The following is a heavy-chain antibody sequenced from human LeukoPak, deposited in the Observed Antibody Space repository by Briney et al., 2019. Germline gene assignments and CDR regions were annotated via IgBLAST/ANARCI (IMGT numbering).Heavy chain of an antibody. Sequence: GGSLRLSCAASGFTFSSYSMNWVRQAPGKGLEWVSSINSSSSYIYYADSVKGRFTISRDNAKNSLYLQMNSLRAEDTAVYYCARDTLDYYDRGYDAFDIWGPGTMVTVSS. V-gene: IGHV3-21*01. CDR2: INSSSSYI. CDR3: ARDTLDYYDRGYDAFDI. CDR1: GFTFSSYS. J-gene: IGHJ3*02. D-gene: IGHD3-22*01.